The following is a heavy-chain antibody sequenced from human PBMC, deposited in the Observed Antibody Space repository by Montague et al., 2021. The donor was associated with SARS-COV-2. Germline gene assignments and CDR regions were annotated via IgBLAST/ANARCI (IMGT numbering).Heavy chain of an antibody. CDR1: GGSISGHY. J-gene: IGHJ2*01. CDR2: FDHSGIT. V-gene: IGHV4-59*11. D-gene: IGHD3-16*01. CDR3: AREFRIELWQTNWYFGL. Sequence: SETLSLTCSVSGGSISGHYWSWIRQPPGKGLEWIGNFDHSGITKYNPSLKSRATISVDTSKNQFALRLSSVTAADTAVYYCAREFRIELWQTNWYFGLWDRGTLVTVSS.